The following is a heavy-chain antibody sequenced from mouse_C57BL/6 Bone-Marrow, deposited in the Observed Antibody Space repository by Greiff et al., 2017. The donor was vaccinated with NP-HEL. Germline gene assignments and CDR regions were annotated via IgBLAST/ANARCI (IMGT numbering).Heavy chain of an antibody. CDR3: AGDSSGYGDFDY. Sequence: ESGPGLVKPSQSLFLTCSITGFPITSGYYSIWIRQSPGKPLEWMGYITHSGETFYNPSLQSPISITRETSKNQFFLQLNSVTTEDTAMYYCAGDSSGYGDFDYWGQGTTLTVSS. J-gene: IGHJ2*01. CDR2: ITHSGET. D-gene: IGHD3-2*02. V-gene: IGHV12-3*01. CDR1: GFPITSGYY.